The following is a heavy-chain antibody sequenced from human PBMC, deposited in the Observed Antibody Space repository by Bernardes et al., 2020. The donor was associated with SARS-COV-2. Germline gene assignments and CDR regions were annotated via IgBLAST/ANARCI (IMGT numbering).Heavy chain of an antibody. CDR2: ANFRSDSYDCQSKWYS. Sequence: QTLSLTCAISGDSVASNSASWNWIRQSPSRGLEWLGGANFRSDSYDCQSKWYSDYAVSVKSRISINADTSKNQFSLQLNSVSPEDTAVYYCARASVVVVPGPLGLGPWGHKHKAMEIWGQGTTVTVTS. D-gene: IGHD2-15*01. J-gene: IGHJ6*02. CDR1: GDSVASNSAS. V-gene: IGHV6-1*01. CDR3: ARASVVVVPGPLGLGPWGHKHKAMEI.